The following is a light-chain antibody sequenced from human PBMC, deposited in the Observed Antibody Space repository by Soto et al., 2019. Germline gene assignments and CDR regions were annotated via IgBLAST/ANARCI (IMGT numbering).Light chain of an antibody. CDR1: SSNIGAGYD. CDR2: ANS. J-gene: IGLJ2*01. Sequence: QSVLTQPPSVSGAPGQRVTISCTGSSSNIGAGYDVQWYQQLPGEAPKLLIYANSKRPSGVPDRFSGSKSGTSASLAITGLQAEDEADYYCQSYDSSLSGSVFGGGTKLTVL. CDR3: QSYDSSLSGSV. V-gene: IGLV1-40*01.